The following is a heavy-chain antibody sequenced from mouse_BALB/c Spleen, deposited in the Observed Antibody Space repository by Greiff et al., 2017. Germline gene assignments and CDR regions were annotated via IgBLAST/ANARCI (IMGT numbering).Heavy chain of an antibody. CDR2: IWAGGST. Sequence: QVQLQQSGPGLVAPSQSLSITCTVSGFSLTSYGVHWVRQPPGKGLEWLGVIWAGGSTNYNTALMSSLSISKDNSKSQVFLKMYSLQTDDTSMDYLARGGYDFDYWGQGTTLTVSS. CDR1: GFSLTSYG. CDR3: ARGGYDFDY. V-gene: IGHV2-9*02. J-gene: IGHJ2*01. D-gene: IGHD2-2*01.